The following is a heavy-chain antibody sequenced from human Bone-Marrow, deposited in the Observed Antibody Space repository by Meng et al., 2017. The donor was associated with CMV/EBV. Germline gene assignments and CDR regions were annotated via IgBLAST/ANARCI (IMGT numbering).Heavy chain of an antibody. Sequence: GESLKISCAASGFTFSSYWMSWVRQAPGKGLEWVADINQDGSEKYYVDSVKGRFTISRDNAKNSLYVQMNTLRAEDTAVYYCARDLDYSGNRAMCAFDIWGQGTMVTVSS. D-gene: IGHD4-23*01. V-gene: IGHV3-7*01. CDR3: ARDLDYSGNRAMCAFDI. CDR1: GFTFSSYW. CDR2: INQDGSEK. J-gene: IGHJ3*02.